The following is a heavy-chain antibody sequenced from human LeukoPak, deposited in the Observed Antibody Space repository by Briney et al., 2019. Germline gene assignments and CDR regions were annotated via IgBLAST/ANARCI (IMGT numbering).Heavy chain of an antibody. J-gene: IGHJ3*02. CDR3: ARARTTYYYDSSGYYFSPDAFDI. Sequence: GESLKISCKGSGYSFTSYWIGWVRQMPGKGLEWMGIIYPGDSDTRYSPSFQGQVTISSDKSISTAYLQWNSLKASDTAMYYCARARTTYYYDSSGYYFSPDAFDIWGQGTMVTVSS. V-gene: IGHV5-51*01. CDR2: IYPGDSDT. CDR1: GYSFTSYW. D-gene: IGHD3-22*01.